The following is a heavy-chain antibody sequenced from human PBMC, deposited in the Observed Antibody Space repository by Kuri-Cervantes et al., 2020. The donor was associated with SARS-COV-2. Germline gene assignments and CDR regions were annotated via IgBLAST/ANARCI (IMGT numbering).Heavy chain of an antibody. CDR3: ARDRASSGFDY. V-gene: IGHV4-59*01. D-gene: IGHD6-19*01. CDR2: IYYSGST. Sequence: ESLKISCTVSGGSISSYYWSWIRQPPGKGLEWIGYIYYSGSTNYNPSLKSRVTISVDTSKNQFSLKLSSVTAADTAVYYCARDRASSGFDYWGQGTLVTVSS. CDR1: GGSISSYY. J-gene: IGHJ4*02.